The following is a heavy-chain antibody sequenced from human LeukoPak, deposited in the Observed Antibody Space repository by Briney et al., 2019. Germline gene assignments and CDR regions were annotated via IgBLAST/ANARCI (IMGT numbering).Heavy chain of an antibody. J-gene: IGHJ4*02. CDR3: TTDRMVRGVTELDY. CDR1: GFTFSNAW. Sequence: GGSLRLSCAASGFTFSNAWMSWVRQAPGKGREGVGRIKSKTDGGTTDYAAPVKGRFTISRDDSKNTLYPQMNSLKTEDTAVYYCTTDRMVRGVTELDYWGQGTLVTVSS. D-gene: IGHD3-10*01. CDR2: IKSKTDGGTT. V-gene: IGHV3-15*01.